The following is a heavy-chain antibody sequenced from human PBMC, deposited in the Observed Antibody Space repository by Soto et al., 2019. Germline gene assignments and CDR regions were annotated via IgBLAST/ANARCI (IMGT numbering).Heavy chain of an antibody. CDR2: IYYSGST. D-gene: IGHD3-16*01. Sequence: QVQLQESGPGLVKPSQTLSLTCTVSGGSISSGGYYWSWIRQHPGKGLEWIGCIYYSGSTYYNTSLKSRVTISVDTSKNQFSLKLSSVTAADTAVYYCARDRGGWDAFDIWGQGTMVTVSS. CDR1: GGSISSGGYY. V-gene: IGHV4-31*03. CDR3: ARDRGGWDAFDI. J-gene: IGHJ3*02.